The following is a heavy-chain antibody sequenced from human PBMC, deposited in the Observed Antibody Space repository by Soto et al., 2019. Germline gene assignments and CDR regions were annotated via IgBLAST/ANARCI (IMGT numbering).Heavy chain of an antibody. CDR2: INPNSGGA. D-gene: IGHD5-12*01. Sequence: QVQLVQSGAEVKNPGASVKVSCKASGYTFIGYYIHWVRQAPGQGLEWMGWINPNSGGAKYSQKFQAWVTMTSDTSISTAYMELSRLKSDDTAVYYGARSGGGDDLGDYWGQGTLVTVSS. CDR1: GYTFIGYY. J-gene: IGHJ4*02. V-gene: IGHV1-2*04. CDR3: ARSGGGDDLGDY.